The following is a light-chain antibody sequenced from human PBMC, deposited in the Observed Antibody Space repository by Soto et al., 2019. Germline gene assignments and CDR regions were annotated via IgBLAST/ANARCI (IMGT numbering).Light chain of an antibody. V-gene: IGLV2-14*01. CDR2: DVS. J-gene: IGLJ2*01. CDR1: SSDGGGYNY. Sequence: QSVLTQPASVSGSPGQSITISCTGTSSDGGGYNYVSWYQQHPGKAPKVIIYDVSNRPSGVSNRFSGSKSGNTASLTISGLQAEDEADYYCSSYTSSNTVVFGGGTKLTVL. CDR3: SSYTSSNTVV.